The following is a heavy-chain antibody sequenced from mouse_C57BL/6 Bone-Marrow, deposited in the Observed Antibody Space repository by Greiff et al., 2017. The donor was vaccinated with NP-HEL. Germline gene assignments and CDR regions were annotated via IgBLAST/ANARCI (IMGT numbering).Heavy chain of an antibody. D-gene: IGHD2-1*01. CDR3: ARGGGNLFAY. V-gene: IGHV5-17*01. CDR2: ISSGSSTI. CDR1: GFTFSDAW. Sequence: EVQLVESGGGLVQPGGSMKLSCAASGFTFSDAWMDWVRQSPEKGLEWVAYISSGSSTIYYADTVKGRFTISRDNAKNTLFLQMTSLRSEDTAMYYCARGGGNLFAYWGQGTLVTVSA. J-gene: IGHJ3*01.